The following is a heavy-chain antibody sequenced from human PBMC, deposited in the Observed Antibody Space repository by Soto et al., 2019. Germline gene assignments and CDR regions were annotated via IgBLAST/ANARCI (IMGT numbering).Heavy chain of an antibody. CDR2: ISYDGSNK. V-gene: IGHV3-30-3*01. CDR3: ARVNRLWGLDY. D-gene: IGHD3-10*01. CDR1: GFTFSSYA. Sequence: VQLVESGGGVVQPGRSLRLSCAASGFTFSSYAMHWVRQAPGKGLEWVAVISYDGSNKYYADSVKGRFTISRDNSKNTLYLQMNSLRAEDTAVYYCARVNRLWGLDYWGQGTLVTVSS. J-gene: IGHJ4*02.